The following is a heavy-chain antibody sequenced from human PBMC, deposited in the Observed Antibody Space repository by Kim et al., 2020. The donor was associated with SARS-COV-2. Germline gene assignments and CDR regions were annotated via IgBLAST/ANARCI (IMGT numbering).Heavy chain of an antibody. CDR1: GFTFSSYG. V-gene: IGHV3-30*18. J-gene: IGHJ4*02. CDR3: AKDQARVGATCFDY. D-gene: IGHD1-26*01. Sequence: GGSLRLSCAASGFTFSSYGMHWVRQAPGKGLEWVAVISYDGSNKYYADSVKGRFTISRDNSKNTLYLQMSSLRAEDTAVYYCAKDQARVGATCFDYWGQGTLVTVSS. CDR2: ISYDGSNK.